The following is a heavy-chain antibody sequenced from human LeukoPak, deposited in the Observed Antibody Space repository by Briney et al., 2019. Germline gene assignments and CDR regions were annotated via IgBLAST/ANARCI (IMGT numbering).Heavy chain of an antibody. CDR2: IIPFLGTT. CDR3: TIIPNVILFTHYFEY. CDR1: GGVFTTYA. V-gene: IGHV1-69*13. Sequence: GASVKVSCKASGGVFTTYAISWVRQAPGQGLEWMGGIIPFLGTTNYAQKFQGRVTITADEPSHTAYMELTYLRSDDTAVYYCTIIPNVILFTHYFEYWGQGTLVTVSS. J-gene: IGHJ4*02. D-gene: IGHD2-21*01.